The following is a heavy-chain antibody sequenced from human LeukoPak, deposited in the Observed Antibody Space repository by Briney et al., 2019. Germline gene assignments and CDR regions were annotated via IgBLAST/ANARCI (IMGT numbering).Heavy chain of an antibody. Sequence: ASVKVSCKTSGYSFILYGISWVRQAPGQGPEWMGWISTSTGDTKYTQKFQGRVTLTTDTSTSTAYMELRSPRSDDTAVYYCARGATYYYDSSGYYYDYWGQGTLVTVSS. CDR2: ISTSTGDT. D-gene: IGHD3-22*01. J-gene: IGHJ4*02. CDR1: GYSFILYG. CDR3: ARGATYYYDSSGYYYDY. V-gene: IGHV1-18*01.